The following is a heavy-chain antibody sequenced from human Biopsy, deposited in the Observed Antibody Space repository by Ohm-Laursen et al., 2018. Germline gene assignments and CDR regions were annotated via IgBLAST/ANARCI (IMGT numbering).Heavy chain of an antibody. V-gene: IGHV4-34*01. CDR3: ARGRLRAVARFDY. CDR2: INHSGST. CDR1: GWSFSGYC. D-gene: IGHD6-19*01. J-gene: IGHJ4*02. Sequence: TLSLTWAVYGWSFSGYCWSWIRQPPGKGLEWIGEINHSGSTNYTPSLKSRVTISVDTSKNQFPLKLSLVTAADTAVYCCARGRLRAVARFDYWGQGTLVTVSS.